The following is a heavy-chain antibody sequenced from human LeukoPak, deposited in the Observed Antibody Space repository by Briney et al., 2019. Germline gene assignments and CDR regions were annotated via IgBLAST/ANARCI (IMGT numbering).Heavy chain of an antibody. J-gene: IGHJ6*02. CDR2: INPNSGGT. D-gene: IGHD6-13*01. CDR3: ARNQIAAAAHYYYYYGMDV. V-gene: IGHV1-2*02. Sequence: ASVKVSCKASGYTFTGYYMPWVRQAPGQGLEWMGWINPNSGGTNYAQKFQGRVTMTRDTSISTAYMELSRLRSDDTAVYYCARNQIAAAAHYYYYYGMDVWGQGTTVTVSS. CDR1: GYTFTGYY.